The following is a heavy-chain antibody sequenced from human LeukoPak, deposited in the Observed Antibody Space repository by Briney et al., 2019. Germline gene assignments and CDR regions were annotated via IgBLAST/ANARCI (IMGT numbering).Heavy chain of an antibody. CDR1: GFTFSSYW. Sequence: PGGSLRLSCAASGFTFSSYWMSWVRQAPGKGLEWVANIKQDGSEKYYVDSVKGRFTISRDNAKNSLSLQMNSLKTDDTAVYYCARASRSGSYFFYWGQGTLVTVSS. J-gene: IGHJ4*02. D-gene: IGHD1-26*01. CDR3: ARASRSGSYFFY. CDR2: IKQDGSEK. V-gene: IGHV3-7*03.